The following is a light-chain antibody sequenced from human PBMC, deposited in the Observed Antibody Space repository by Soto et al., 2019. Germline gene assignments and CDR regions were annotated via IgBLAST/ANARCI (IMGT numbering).Light chain of an antibody. J-gene: IGKJ1*01. Sequence: EIVMTQSPATLSVSPGERATLSCRASQSVSSNLAWYQQKPGQAPRLLLYGTSTRPTGIPARFSGSRSGTEFTLTSSSLQAEDCAVYYFHHYYNWARTFGQGTKVEIK. CDR1: QSVSSN. CDR2: GTS. CDR3: HHYYNWART. V-gene: IGKV3-15*01.